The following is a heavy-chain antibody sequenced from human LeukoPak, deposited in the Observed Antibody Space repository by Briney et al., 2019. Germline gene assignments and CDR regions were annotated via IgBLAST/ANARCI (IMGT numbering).Heavy chain of an antibody. J-gene: IGHJ4*02. Sequence: GGSLRLSCAASGFTFSSYGMHWVRQAPGKGLEWVAFIRYDGSNKYYADSVKGRFTISRDNSKNTLYLQMNSLRAEDTAVYYCARLGVGAPGDYWGQGTLVTVSS. V-gene: IGHV3-30*02. CDR2: IRYDGSNK. D-gene: IGHD1-26*01. CDR1: GFTFSSYG. CDR3: ARLGVGAPGDY.